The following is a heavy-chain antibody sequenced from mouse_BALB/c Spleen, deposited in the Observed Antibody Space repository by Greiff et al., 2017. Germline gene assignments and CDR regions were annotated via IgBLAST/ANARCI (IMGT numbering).Heavy chain of an antibody. V-gene: IGHV1S81*02. D-gene: IGHD2-14*01. Sequence: VQLQQSGAELVKPGASVKLSCKASGYTFTSYYMYWVKQRPGQGLEWIGEINPSNGGTNFNEKFKSKATLNVDKSSSTAYMQLSSLTSEDSAVYYCTRAYYRYDKGSWFAYWGQGTLVTVSA. CDR1: GYTFTSYY. CDR2: INPSNGGT. J-gene: IGHJ3*01. CDR3: TRAYYRYDKGSWFAY.